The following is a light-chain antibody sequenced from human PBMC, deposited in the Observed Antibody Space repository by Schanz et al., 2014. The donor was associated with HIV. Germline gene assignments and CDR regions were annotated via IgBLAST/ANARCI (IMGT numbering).Light chain of an antibody. CDR1: QSVSSN. Sequence: EIVLTQSPGTLSLSPGERATLSCRASQSVSSNYLAWYQQKPGQAPTLLIYDTSARATGLSARFRGSGSGTEFTVTISSLRSEDFAVYYCQQYAFWPITFGQGTRLEI. V-gene: IGKV3-15*01. CDR2: DTS. CDR3: QQYAFWPIT. J-gene: IGKJ5*01.